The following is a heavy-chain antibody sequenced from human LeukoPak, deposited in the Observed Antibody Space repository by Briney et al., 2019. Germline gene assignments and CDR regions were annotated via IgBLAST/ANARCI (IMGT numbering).Heavy chain of an antibody. D-gene: IGHD2-2*01. CDR1: GFIFTTYG. CDR3: AEDQQLQPFHY. Sequence: GGSLRLSCTASGFIFTTYGMHWVRQAPGKGLEWVAFIQFDGSIEYYADSVKGRFTISRDNSKNTLYLQMNSLRPEDTSVYYCAEDQQLQPFHYWGQGTLVTVSS. J-gene: IGHJ4*02. CDR2: IQFDGSIE. V-gene: IGHV3-30*02.